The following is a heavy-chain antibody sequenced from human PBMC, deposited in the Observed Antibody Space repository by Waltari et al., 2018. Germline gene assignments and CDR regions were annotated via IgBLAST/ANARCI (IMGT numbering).Heavy chain of an antibody. CDR3: ATRMVLAARN. CDR2: IYSTGGT. D-gene: IGHD6-6*01. V-gene: IGHV3-53*01. J-gene: IGHJ4*02. Sequence: EVQLVESGGGLIQPGGSLRLSWAASGFTVSTNDMSWVRQPPGKGLEWVSLIYSTGGTSYADSVKGRFTISRDNSKNTLYLQMNSLRVEDTAVYYCATRMVLAARNWGQGTLVTVSS. CDR1: GFTVSTND.